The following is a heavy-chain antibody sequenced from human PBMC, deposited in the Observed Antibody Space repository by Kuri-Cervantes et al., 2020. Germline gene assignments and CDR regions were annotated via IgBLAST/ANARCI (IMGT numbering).Heavy chain of an antibody. J-gene: IGHJ4*02. V-gene: IGHV3-7*03. CDR3: AKDSGSHRHFDY. CDR2: IKQDGSEK. CDR1: GFTFSNAW. Sequence: GESLKIFCAASGFTFSNAWMSWVRQAPGKGLEWVANIKQDGSEKYYVDSVKGRFTISRDNAKNSLYLQMNSLRAEDTALYYCAKDSGSHRHFDYWGQGALVTVSS. D-gene: IGHD1-26*01.